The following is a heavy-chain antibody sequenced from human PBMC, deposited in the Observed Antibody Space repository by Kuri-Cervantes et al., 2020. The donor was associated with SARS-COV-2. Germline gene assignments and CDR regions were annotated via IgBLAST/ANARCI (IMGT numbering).Heavy chain of an antibody. CDR3: ANLLVGFGDAFDI. CDR1: GFTFSSYW. CDR2: ISSSSSYI. D-gene: IGHD3-10*01. V-gene: IGHV3-21*01. J-gene: IGHJ3*02. Sequence: GGSLRLSCAASGFTFSSYWMTWVRQAPGKGLEWVSSISSSSSYIYYADSVKGRFTISRDNAKNSLYLQMNSLRAEDTAVYYCANLLVGFGDAFDIWGQGTMVTVSS.